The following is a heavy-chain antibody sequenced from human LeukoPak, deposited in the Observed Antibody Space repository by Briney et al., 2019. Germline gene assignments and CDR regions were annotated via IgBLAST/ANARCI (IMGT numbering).Heavy chain of an antibody. CDR3: MRALLGQLLFY. D-gene: IGHD2-2*01. Sequence: ASVKVSCKASGYIFGSYYMHWVRQAPGQGLEWMGRINPSGSSTSYAPKFQGRVTMSRDMSTSAVYMELSSLRSEDTAVYYCMRALLGQLLFYWGQGTLVTVSS. CDR2: INPSGSST. J-gene: IGHJ4*02. V-gene: IGHV1-46*01. CDR1: GYIFGSYY.